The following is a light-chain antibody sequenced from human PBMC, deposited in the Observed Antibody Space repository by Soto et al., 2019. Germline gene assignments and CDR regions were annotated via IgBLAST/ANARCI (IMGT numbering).Light chain of an antibody. V-gene: IGLV2-18*02. CDR2: EVS. CDR3: SSYTSSTTWV. Sequence: QSALTQPPSVSGSPGQSVAISCTGTSSDVGSYNRVSWYRQSPGTAPKYIIYEVSNRPAGVPDRFSGSKSGNTASLTISGLQAEDEADYYCSSYTSSTTWVFGGGTKVPS. CDR1: SSDVGSYNR. J-gene: IGLJ3*02.